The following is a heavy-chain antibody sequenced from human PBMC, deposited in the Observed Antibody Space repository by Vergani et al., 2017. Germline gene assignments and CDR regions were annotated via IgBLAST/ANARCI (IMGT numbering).Heavy chain of an antibody. Sequence: QVQLQQWGGGLLKPSETLSLTCVVNGGSFTSYHWTWIRQSPGEGLEWVGDIDHTGRPDYNPSLKSRLTMSVDNFRNQFSLTRNSVTATDTAIYFCARVNTETNGHLYYYYYMDVWGQGTAVTVS. D-gene: IGHD4-11*01. V-gene: IGHV4-34*01. CDR3: ARVNTETNGHLYYYYYMDV. CDR2: IDHTGRP. CDR1: GGSFTSYH. J-gene: IGHJ6*03.